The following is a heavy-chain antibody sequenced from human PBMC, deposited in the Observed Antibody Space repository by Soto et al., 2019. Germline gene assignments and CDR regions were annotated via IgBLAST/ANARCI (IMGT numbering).Heavy chain of an antibody. CDR3: AKSGNGWWRGLDS. V-gene: IGHV3-23*01. Sequence: GGSLRLSCAASGLTFGDYALSWVRLAPGKGLEWVSAINCNGENTFYLDSVRGRFTISRDNSRDTLFLQMNSLRNEDTAVYYCAKSGNGWWRGLDSWGQGTLVTVSS. D-gene: IGHD6-19*01. J-gene: IGHJ5*01. CDR2: INCNGENT. CDR1: GLTFGDYA.